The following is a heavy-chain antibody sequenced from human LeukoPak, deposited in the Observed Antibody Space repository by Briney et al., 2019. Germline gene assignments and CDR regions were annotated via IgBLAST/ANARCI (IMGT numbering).Heavy chain of an antibody. D-gene: IGHD2-2*01. CDR3: ARGLPDYFDY. J-gene: IGHJ4*02. CDR1: GFTVISNY. CDR2: MYSGGST. Sequence: SGGSLRLSCAASGFTVISNYMSWVRQAPGKGLEWVSVMYSGGSTYYADSVKGRFTISRDNSKNTLYLQMNSLRAEDTAVYYCARGLPDYFDYWGQGTLVTVSS. V-gene: IGHV3-53*01.